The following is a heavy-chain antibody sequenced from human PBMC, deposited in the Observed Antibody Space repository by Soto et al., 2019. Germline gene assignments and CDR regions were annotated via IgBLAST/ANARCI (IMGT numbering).Heavy chain of an antibody. V-gene: IGHV3-66*01. J-gene: IGHJ6*02. D-gene: IGHD3-3*01. Sequence: PGGSLRLSCAASGFTVSNNYMNWVRQAPGKGLEWVSIIYSGGSTYYADSVKGRFTISRDNSKNTLYLQMNSLRAEDTAVYYCRTSFWSGYSYGMDGWGQGTKVTVSS. CDR1: GFTVSNNY. CDR3: RTSFWSGYSYGMDG. CDR2: IYSGGST.